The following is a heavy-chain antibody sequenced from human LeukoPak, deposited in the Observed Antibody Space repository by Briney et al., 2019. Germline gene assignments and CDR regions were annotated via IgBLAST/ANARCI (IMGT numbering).Heavy chain of an antibody. J-gene: IGHJ3*02. CDR1: GYSFTTYW. D-gene: IGHD1-26*01. V-gene: IGHV5-51*01. Sequence: GESLKISCKGSGYSFTTYWIGWVRQMPGKGLEWMGIIYPADSDTRYSPSFQGQVTISADKSISTAYLQWSSLKASDTAMYYCARGSGSYYLYGAFDIWGQGRMVTVSS. CDR2: IYPADSDT. CDR3: ARGSGSYYLYGAFDI.